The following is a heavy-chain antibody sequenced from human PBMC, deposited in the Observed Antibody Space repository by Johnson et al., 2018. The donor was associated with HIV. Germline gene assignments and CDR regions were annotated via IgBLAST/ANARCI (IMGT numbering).Heavy chain of an antibody. J-gene: IGHJ3*02. D-gene: IGHD1-20*01. V-gene: IGHV3-30*03. CDR2: ISYDGSNK. Sequence: QVKLVESGGGLVKPGGSLRLSCADSGFTFSDYYMHWVRQAPGKGLEWVAVISYDGSNKYYADSVKGRFTISRDNSKNTLYLQMNSLRAEDTAVYYCAGGNNWNDEDIEALDIWGQGTMVTVSS. CDR1: GFTFSDYY. CDR3: AGGNNWNDEDIEALDI.